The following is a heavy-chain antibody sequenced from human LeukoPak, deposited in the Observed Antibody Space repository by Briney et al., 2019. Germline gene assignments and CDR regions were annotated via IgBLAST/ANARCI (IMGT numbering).Heavy chain of an antibody. CDR1: GFTFSSYA. CDR3: ARRGSGWTEADY. V-gene: IGHV3-30-3*01. CDR2: ISYDGSNK. D-gene: IGHD6-19*01. J-gene: IGHJ4*02. Sequence: GRSLRLSCAASGFTFSSYAMHWVRQAPGKGLEWVAVISYDGSNKYYADSVKGRFTISRDNSKNTLYLQMNSLRAEDTAVYYCARRGSGWTEADYWGQGTLVTVSS.